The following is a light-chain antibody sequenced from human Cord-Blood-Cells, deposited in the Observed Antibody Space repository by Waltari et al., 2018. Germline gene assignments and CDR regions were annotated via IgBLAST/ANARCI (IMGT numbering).Light chain of an antibody. CDR1: SLRSYY. V-gene: IGLV3-19*01. J-gene: IGLJ2*01. Sequence: SSELTQDPAVSVALGQTARITCQGDSLRSYYASWYQQKPGQAPVLVIYGKNNRPSGIPDRFSGSSSGNTASLTITGAQAEDEADYYCNSRDSSGNHVVFGGATKLTVL. CDR2: GKN. CDR3: NSRDSSGNHVV.